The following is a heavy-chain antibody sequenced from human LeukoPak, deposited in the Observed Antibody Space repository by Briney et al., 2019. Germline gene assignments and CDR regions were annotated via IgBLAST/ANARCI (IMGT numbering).Heavy chain of an antibody. J-gene: IGHJ4*02. V-gene: IGHV3-23*01. CDR3: AKDVGKWESLHFFDY. D-gene: IGHD1-26*01. CDR1: GFTLSTNA. Sequence: PRGSLSLSCLTSGFTLSTNAMSWVRQAPGKGLEWISGISGSGASTYYADSVKGRFTISRDDSRNTLYLQMNSLRGDDTAVYYCAKDVGKWESLHFFDYWGQGTLVTVSS. CDR2: ISGSGAST.